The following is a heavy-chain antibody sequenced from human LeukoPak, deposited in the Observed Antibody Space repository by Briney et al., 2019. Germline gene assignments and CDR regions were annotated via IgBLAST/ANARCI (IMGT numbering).Heavy chain of an antibody. CDR2: INPNSGGT. V-gene: IGHV1-2*02. CDR1: GYTFTRYY. J-gene: IGHJ4*02. CDR3: ARGSIVGATFDYFDY. Sequence: ASVKVSCKASGYTFTRYYIHWVRQAPGHRLEGMGWINPNSGGTNYAQKFQSRVTMTRDTSISTAYMDLSRLRSDDTAVYYCARGSIVGATFDYFDYWGQGTLVTVSS. D-gene: IGHD1-26*01.